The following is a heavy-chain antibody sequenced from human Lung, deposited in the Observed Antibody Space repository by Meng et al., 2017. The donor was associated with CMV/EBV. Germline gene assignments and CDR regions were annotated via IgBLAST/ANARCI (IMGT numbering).Heavy chain of an antibody. V-gene: IGHV4-30-4*01. CDR2: MDYRGST. CDR1: CDSISSGEYF. CDR3: ARGELLWDY. D-gene: IGHD2-2*01. J-gene: IGHJ4*02. Sequence: ASGPRLVKPPQPRSLTCTVSCDSISSGEYFWSWSRQPPGKGLEWIGYMDYRGSTFYNPSLKSRVTISVDTSKNQFSLKLSSVTAADTAVYFCARGELLWDYWGQGTLVTVSS.